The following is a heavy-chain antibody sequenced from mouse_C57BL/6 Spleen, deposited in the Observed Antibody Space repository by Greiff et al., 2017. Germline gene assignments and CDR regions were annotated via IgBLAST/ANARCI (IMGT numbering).Heavy chain of an antibody. Sequence: VQLKQSGAELVRPGASVKLSCTASGFNIKDFYMHWVKQRPEQGLEWIGRIDPEDGDTEYAPKFQGKATMTADTSSNTAYLQLSSLTSEDTAVYYCTRQLRLDYFDYWGQGTTLTVSS. J-gene: IGHJ2*01. CDR1: GFNIKDFY. CDR2: IDPEDGDT. V-gene: IGHV14-1*01. D-gene: IGHD3-2*02. CDR3: TRQLRLDYFDY.